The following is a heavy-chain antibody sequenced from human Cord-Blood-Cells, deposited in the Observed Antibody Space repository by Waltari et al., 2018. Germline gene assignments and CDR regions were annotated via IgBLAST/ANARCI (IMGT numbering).Heavy chain of an antibody. J-gene: IGHJ1*01. CDR2: INTSISTA. CDR1: GGTFSSYA. Sequence: QVQLVQSGAEVKKPGSSVKVSCKASGGTFSSYAISWVRQAPGQGLKWMGGINTSISTANDEQRFQGRVTITADESTSTAYMELGSLRSEDTAVYYCATYKQWLVLAYFQHWGQGTLVTVSS. D-gene: IGHD6-19*01. V-gene: IGHV1-69*01. CDR3: ATYKQWLVLAYFQH.